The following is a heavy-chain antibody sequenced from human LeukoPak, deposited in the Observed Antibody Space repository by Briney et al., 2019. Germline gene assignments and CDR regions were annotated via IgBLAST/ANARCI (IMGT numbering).Heavy chain of an antibody. J-gene: IGHJ3*02. CDR3: AARYSWNPPPGAFDI. D-gene: IGHD1-1*01. CDR1: GFTFSTYA. CDR2: ISYDGGNK. V-gene: IGHV3-30-3*01. Sequence: PGGSLRLSCAVSGFTFSTYAMHWVRQVPVKGLEWVAVISYDGGNKYYADSVKGRFTISRDNSKNTLYLQMNSLRAEDTAVYYCAARYSWNPPPGAFDIWGQGTMVTVSS.